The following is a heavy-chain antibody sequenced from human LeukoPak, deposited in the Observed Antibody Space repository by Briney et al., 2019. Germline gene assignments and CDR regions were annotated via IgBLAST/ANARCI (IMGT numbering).Heavy chain of an antibody. J-gene: IGHJ4*02. Sequence: GASVKVSCKASVYTFTSYDINWVRQATGQGLEWMGWMNPNSGNTGSAQKFQGGLTMTRNTSISTAYMELSSLRSEDTAVYYCARRSQAGGTGIGYWGQGTLVTVSS. CDR1: VYTFTSYD. CDR2: MNPNSGNT. CDR3: ARRSQAGGTGIGY. V-gene: IGHV1-8*01. D-gene: IGHD6-19*01.